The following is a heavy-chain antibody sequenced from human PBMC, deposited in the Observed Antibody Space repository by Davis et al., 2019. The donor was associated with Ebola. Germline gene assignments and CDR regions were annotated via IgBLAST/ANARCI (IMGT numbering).Heavy chain of an antibody. CDR2: INPNSGGA. CDR1: GYTFTGYY. J-gene: IGHJ4*02. CDR3: ARSLVVVAATRPY. V-gene: IGHV1-2*02. Sequence: ASVKVSCKASGYTFTGYYMHWVRQAPGQGLEWMGWINPNSGGANYAQKFQGRVTMTRDTSISTAYMELSRLRSDDTAVYYCARSLVVVAATRPYWGQGTLVTVSS. D-gene: IGHD2-15*01.